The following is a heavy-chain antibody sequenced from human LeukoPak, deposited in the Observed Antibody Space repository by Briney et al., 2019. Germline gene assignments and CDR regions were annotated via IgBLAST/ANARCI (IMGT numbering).Heavy chain of an antibody. CDR3: ATARGYSSEYK. CDR1: GFTVSSNY. J-gene: IGHJ4*02. CDR2: IYSGGST. Sequence: GGSLRLSCAASGFTVSSNYMSWVRQAPGKGLEWVSVIYSGGSTYYADSVKGRFTISRDNSKNTLYLRMNSLRAEDTAVYYCATARGYSSEYKWGQGTLVTVSS. D-gene: IGHD6-19*01. V-gene: IGHV3-53*01.